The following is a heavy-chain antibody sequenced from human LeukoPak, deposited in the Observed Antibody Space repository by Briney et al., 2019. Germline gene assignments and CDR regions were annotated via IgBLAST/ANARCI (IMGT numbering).Heavy chain of an antibody. CDR3: ARIGTVVLDAFDI. Sequence: APVKVSCKASGYTFTSYDINWVRQATGQGLEWMGWMNPNSGNTGYAQKFQGRVTMTRNTSISTAYMELSSLRSEDTAVYYCARIGTVVLDAFDIWGQGTMVTVSS. D-gene: IGHD4-23*01. J-gene: IGHJ3*02. V-gene: IGHV1-8*01. CDR2: MNPNSGNT. CDR1: GYTFTSYD.